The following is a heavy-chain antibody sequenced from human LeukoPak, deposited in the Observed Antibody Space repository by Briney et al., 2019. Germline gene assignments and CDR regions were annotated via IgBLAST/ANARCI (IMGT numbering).Heavy chain of an antibody. J-gene: IGHJ4*02. CDR1: GFTFSSYA. CDR2: ISGSGGST. Sequence: PGGSLSLSCAASGFTFSSYAMSWVRQAPGKGLEWVSAISGSGGSTYYADSVKGRFTISRDNSKNTLYLQMNSLRAEDTAVYYCAKDAGGGGYCSSTSCDLFDYWGQGTLVTVSS. D-gene: IGHD2-2*01. V-gene: IGHV3-23*01. CDR3: AKDAGGGGYCSSTSCDLFDY.